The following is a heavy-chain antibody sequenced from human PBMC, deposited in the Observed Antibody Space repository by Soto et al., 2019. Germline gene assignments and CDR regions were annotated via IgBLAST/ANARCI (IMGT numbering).Heavy chain of an antibody. Sequence: SVKVSCKASGVTFSSYAISWVRQAPGQGLEWMGGIIPIFGTANYAQKFQGRVTITADESTSTAYMELSSLRSEDTAVYYCARGDYVWGSYRLNWFDPWGQGTLVTVSS. J-gene: IGHJ5*02. V-gene: IGHV1-69*13. D-gene: IGHD3-16*02. CDR3: ARGDYVWGSYRLNWFDP. CDR1: GVTFSSYA. CDR2: IIPIFGTA.